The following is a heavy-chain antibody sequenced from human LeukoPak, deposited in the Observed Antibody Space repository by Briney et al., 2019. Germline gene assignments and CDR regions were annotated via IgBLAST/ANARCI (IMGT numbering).Heavy chain of an antibody. V-gene: IGHV1-69*04. CDR1: GGTFSSYA. CDR3: ARGRACSSTSCHIRGNDKDLDY. Sequence: ASVKVSCKASGGTFSSYAISWVRQAPGQGLGWMGRITPILGIANYAQKFQGRVTITADKSTSTAYMELSSLRSEDTAVYYCARGRACSSTSCHIRGNDKDLDYWGQGTLVTVSS. J-gene: IGHJ4*02. CDR2: ITPILGIA. D-gene: IGHD2-2*02.